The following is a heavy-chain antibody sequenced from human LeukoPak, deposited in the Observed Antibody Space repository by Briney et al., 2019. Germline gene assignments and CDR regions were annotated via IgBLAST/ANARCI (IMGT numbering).Heavy chain of an antibody. D-gene: IGHD2-15*01. Sequence: ASVKVSCKASGYTFTGYYMHWVRQAPGQGLEWTGWINPNSGGTNYAQKFQGRVTMTRDTSISTAYMELSRLRSDDTAVYYCARAKYCSGGSCYRPCDYWGQGTLVTVSS. CDR2: INPNSGGT. V-gene: IGHV1-2*02. CDR3: ARAKYCSGGSCYRPCDY. CDR1: GYTFTGYY. J-gene: IGHJ4*02.